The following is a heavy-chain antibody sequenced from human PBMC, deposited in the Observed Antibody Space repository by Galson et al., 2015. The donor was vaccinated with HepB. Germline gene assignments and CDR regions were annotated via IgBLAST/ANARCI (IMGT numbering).Heavy chain of an antibody. CDR2: INPSGGST. Sequence: SVKVSCKASGYTFTSYYMHWVRQAPGQGLEWMGIINPSGGSTSYAQKFQGRVTMTRDTSTSTVYMELSSLRSEDTAVYYCAREPPYCSSTSCYLYYYYYGMDVWGQGTTLTVSS. CDR1: GYTFTSYY. CDR3: AREPPYCSSTSCYLYYYYYGMDV. D-gene: IGHD2-2*01. J-gene: IGHJ6*02. V-gene: IGHV1-46*01.